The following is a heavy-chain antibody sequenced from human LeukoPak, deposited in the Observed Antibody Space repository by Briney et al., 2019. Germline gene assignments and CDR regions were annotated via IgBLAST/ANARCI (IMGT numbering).Heavy chain of an antibody. V-gene: IGHV3-33*01. CDR3: ARDLSYYCSSTSCLATNWFDP. J-gene: IGHJ5*02. D-gene: IGHD2-2*01. CDR1: GFTFSSYG. CDR2: IWYDGSNK. Sequence: GGSVRLSCEASGFTFSSYGMHWVHQAPGKGLEWVAVIWYDGSNKYYADSVKGRFTISRDNSKNTLYLQMNSLRAEDTAVYYCARDLSYYCSSTSCLATNWFDPWGQGTLVTVSS.